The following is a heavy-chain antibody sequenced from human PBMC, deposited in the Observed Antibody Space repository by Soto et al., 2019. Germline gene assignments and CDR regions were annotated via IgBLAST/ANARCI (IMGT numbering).Heavy chain of an antibody. CDR1: GASIRNYY. Sequence: PSETLSLTCSVSGASIRNYYWHCVRQLLGKGLEWIEDVHTPDYARHNSSPKSRVTISVATSKSQFSLRLNSVTAADTAVYYCAISARHPRDFFYYNGMDVCGQGTTVTVSS. CDR3: AISARHPRDFFYYNGMDV. D-gene: IGHD3-10*01. V-gene: IGHV4-4*09. J-gene: IGHJ6*02. CDR2: VHTPDYA.